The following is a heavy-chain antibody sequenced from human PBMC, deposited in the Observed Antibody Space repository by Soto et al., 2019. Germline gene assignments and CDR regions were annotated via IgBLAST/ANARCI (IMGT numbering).Heavy chain of an antibody. CDR2: INHIGNT. CDR1: GGSFSNYY. CDR3: ASSPCFRM. J-gene: IGHJ4*02. V-gene: IGHV4-34*01. Sequence: QVQLQQWGAGLLKPSETLSLTCAVYGGSFSNYYWSWIRQPPGKGLEWIGEINHIGNTNYNPSLKSRVTLSVDTSKTQISLKLSSLTAADTAVYYCASSPCFRMWGQGTLVTVSS.